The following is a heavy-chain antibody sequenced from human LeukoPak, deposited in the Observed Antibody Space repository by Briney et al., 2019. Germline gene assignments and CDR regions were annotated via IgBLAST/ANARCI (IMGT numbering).Heavy chain of an antibody. J-gene: IGHJ4*02. CDR2: ISSSTSTI. CDR1: GFTFSSYS. V-gene: IGHV3-48*02. D-gene: IGHD3-10*01. Sequence: PGGSLRLSCAVSGFTFSSYSMNWVRQAPGKGLGWISYISSSTSTIYYAASVKGRFTISRDNARSSLYLQMNSLRDDDTAVYYCARVHGSGSLGYWGQGTLVTVSS. CDR3: ARVHGSGSLGY.